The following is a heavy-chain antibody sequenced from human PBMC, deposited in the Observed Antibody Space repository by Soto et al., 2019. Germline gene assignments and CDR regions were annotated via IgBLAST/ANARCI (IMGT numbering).Heavy chain of an antibody. CDR3: AKLGSSTWSPHYYFDY. CDR2: ITGSGSDT. V-gene: IGHV3-23*01. Sequence: GGSLRLSCAASGFSFNNYAMGWVRQAPGKGLEWVSAITGSGSDTYYLDSVKGRFTISRDNSKNTLYLQMNSLRAEDTAICYCAKLGSSTWSPHYYFDYWGQGTLVTVSS. D-gene: IGHD2-2*01. J-gene: IGHJ4*02. CDR1: GFSFNNYA.